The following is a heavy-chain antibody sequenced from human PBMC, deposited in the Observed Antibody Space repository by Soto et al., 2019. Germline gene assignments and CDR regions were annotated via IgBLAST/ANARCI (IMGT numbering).Heavy chain of an antibody. J-gene: IGHJ6*02. V-gene: IGHV6-1*01. Sequence: PSQTLSLTCAISGDSVSSNSAAWNWIRQPPSRGLEWLGRTYYRSKWYNDYAVSVKSRITINPDTSKNQFSLQLNSVTPEDTAVYYCARTGWRNTVFAVETDGMDVWGQGTTVTVSS. CDR3: ARTGWRNTVFAVETDGMDV. CDR1: GDSVSSNSAA. CDR2: TYYRSKWYN. D-gene: IGHD3-3*01.